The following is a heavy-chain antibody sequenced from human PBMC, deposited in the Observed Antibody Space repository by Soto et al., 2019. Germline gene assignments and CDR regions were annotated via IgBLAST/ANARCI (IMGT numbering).Heavy chain of an antibody. CDR2: IDPSDSYT. Sequence: PGESLKISCKGSGYSFTSYWISWVRQMPGKGLEWMGRIDPSDSYTNYSPSFQGHVTISADKSISTAYLQWSSLKAPDTAMYYCGRMYYFVSGSYGLDAWGQGTLVTVSS. D-gene: IGHD3-10*01. CDR3: GRMYYFVSGSYGLDA. CDR1: GYSFTSYW. J-gene: IGHJ5*02. V-gene: IGHV5-10-1*01.